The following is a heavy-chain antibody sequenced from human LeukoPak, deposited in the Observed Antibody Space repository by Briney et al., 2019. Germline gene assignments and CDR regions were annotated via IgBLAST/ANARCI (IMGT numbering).Heavy chain of an antibody. Sequence: GESLKISCQGSGYSFSNFWIGWVRQMPGKGLEWMGVIYSGDSDTRYSPSFQGQVIISADRSVNTVYLQWDSLKASDTATYYCARREASANFDYWGQGTLVTVSS. CDR3: ARREASANFDY. CDR1: GYSFSNFW. CDR2: IYSGDSDT. V-gene: IGHV5-51*01. J-gene: IGHJ4*02. D-gene: IGHD2-15*01.